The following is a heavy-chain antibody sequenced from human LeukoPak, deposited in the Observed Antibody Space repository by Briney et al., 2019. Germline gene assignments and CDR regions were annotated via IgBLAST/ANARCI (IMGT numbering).Heavy chain of an antibody. J-gene: IGHJ4*02. Sequence: ASVKVSCKASGGTFSSYAISWVRQAPGQGLEWMGGIIPIFGTANYAQKFQGRVTITTDESTSTAYMELSSLRSEDTAVYYCARTSGSYLPSDYWGQGTLVTVSS. CDR1: GGTFSSYA. V-gene: IGHV1-69*05. D-gene: IGHD1-26*01. CDR2: IIPIFGTA. CDR3: ARTSGSYLPSDY.